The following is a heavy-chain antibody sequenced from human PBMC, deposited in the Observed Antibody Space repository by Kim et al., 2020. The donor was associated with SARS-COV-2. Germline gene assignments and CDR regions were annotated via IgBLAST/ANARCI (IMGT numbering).Heavy chain of an antibody. CDR2: GGT. V-gene: IGHV1-2*02. J-gene: IGHJ4*02. CDR3: ARDLGASDY. Sequence: GGTNYAKMFKGRVTMTRDTSISTAYMELSRLRSDDTAVYYCARDLGASDYWGQGTLVTVSS. D-gene: IGHD1-26*01.